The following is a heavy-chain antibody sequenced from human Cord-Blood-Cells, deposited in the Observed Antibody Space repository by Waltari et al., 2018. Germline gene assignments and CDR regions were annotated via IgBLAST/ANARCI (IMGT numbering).Heavy chain of an antibody. CDR1: YY. Sequence: YYWSWIRQPPGKGLEWIGEINHSGSTNYNPSLKSRVTISVDTSKNQFSLKLSSVTAADTAVYYCASITHYYDSSGYYEYFQHWGQDTLVTVSS. V-gene: IGHV4-34*01. J-gene: IGHJ1*01. CDR3: ASITHYYDSSGYYEYFQH. CDR2: INHSGST. D-gene: IGHD3-22*01.